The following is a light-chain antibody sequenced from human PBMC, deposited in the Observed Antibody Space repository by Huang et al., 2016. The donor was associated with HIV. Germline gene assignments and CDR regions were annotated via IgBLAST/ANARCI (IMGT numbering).Light chain of an antibody. J-gene: IGKJ4*01. Sequence: EIVLTQSPATLSLSPGDRATLPCRASQSVGVYLAWYQQKPGQAPRLLIFEASNRATGIPGWFSGSGSGTGFTLTIDSLQPDDFAIYYCQQRTKWPPVLTFGGGTRVEIK. CDR1: QSVGVY. CDR2: EAS. CDR3: QQRTKWPPVLT. V-gene: IGKV3-11*01.